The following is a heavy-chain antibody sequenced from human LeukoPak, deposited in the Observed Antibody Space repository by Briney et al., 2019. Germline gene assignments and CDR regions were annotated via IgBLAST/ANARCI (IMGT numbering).Heavy chain of an antibody. CDR2: VASSGTS. CDR3: ARVVRGVVTSNWFDP. D-gene: IGHD2-21*02. V-gene: IGHV4-59*01. CDR1: GGSISSYY. J-gene: IGHJ5*02. Sequence: SETLSLTCTVSGGSISSYYWSWIRQTPGKELEWIGFVASSGTSNYNPSLKSRVSISIDTSKNQFSLALTSVTPADTAVYYCARVVRGVVTSNWFDPWGQGTLVSVSS.